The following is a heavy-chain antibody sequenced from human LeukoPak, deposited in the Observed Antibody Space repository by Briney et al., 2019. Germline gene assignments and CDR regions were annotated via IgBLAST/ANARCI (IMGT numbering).Heavy chain of an antibody. J-gene: IGHJ6*02. V-gene: IGHV1-69*13. CDR3: ARRNYDILTGTSLFAYYAMDV. CDR1: RGTFGSYT. CDR2: IIPIFVTA. Sequence: GASVKVSCKPSRGTFGSYTINWVGQDPAQRLEWMGEIIPIFVTANYAQKFRGRVTITADESTSTAYMELSSLRSEDTGVYYCARRNYDILTGTSLFAYYAMDVWGQGTTVAVSS. D-gene: IGHD3-9*01.